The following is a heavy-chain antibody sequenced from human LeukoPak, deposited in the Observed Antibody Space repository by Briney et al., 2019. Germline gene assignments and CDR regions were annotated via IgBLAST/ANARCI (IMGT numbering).Heavy chain of an antibody. CDR3: ARISSIYYGMDV. CDR1: GFTFSSYE. J-gene: IGHJ6*02. D-gene: IGHD3-16*01. Sequence: GGSLTLSCAASGFTFSSYEMNWVRQAPGKGLEWVSYISSSGSTIYYADSVKGRFTISRDNAKNSLYLQMNSLRAEDTAVYYCARISSIYYGMDVWGQGTTVTVSS. CDR2: ISSSGSTI. V-gene: IGHV3-48*03.